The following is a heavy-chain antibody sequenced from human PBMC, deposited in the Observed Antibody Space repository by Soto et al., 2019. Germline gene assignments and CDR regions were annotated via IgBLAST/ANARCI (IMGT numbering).Heavy chain of an antibody. D-gene: IGHD3-22*01. CDR1: GYTFTSYG. J-gene: IGHJ4*02. Sequence: ASVKVSCKASGYTFTSYGINWVRQAPGRGLEWMGWINPGNGNTKYSQQFQGGVIIDRDTSASTAYMELSSLRSEDTAVYYCARGVYFDSSNYFAYWGLGTLVTVSS. CDR2: INPGNGNT. V-gene: IGHV1-3*01. CDR3: ARGVYFDSSNYFAY.